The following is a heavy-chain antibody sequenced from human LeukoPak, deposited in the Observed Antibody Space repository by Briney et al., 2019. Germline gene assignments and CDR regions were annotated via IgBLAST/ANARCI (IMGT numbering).Heavy chain of an antibody. Sequence: SETLSLTCTVSGGSISSSSYYWGWIRQPPGKGLEWIGSIYYSGSTYYNPSLKSRVTISVDTSKNQFSLKLSSVTAADTAVYYCARDQEQYSSSSLYFDYWGQGTLVTVSS. CDR2: IYYSGST. CDR3: ARDQEQYSSSSLYFDY. D-gene: IGHD6-6*01. CDR1: GGSISSSSYY. V-gene: IGHV4-39*02. J-gene: IGHJ4*02.